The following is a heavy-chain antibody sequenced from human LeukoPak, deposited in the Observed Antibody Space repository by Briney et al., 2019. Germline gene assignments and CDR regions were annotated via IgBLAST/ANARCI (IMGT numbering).Heavy chain of an antibody. CDR2: ISGSGGST. D-gene: IGHD2-2*01. Sequence: GGSLRLSCAASGSTFSSYAMDWVRQAPGKGLEWVSAISGSGGSTYYADSVKGRFTISRDNSKNTLYMQMNSLRAEDTAVYYCAATRSCSSTTCYAFDIWGQGTMVTVSS. V-gene: IGHV3-23*01. J-gene: IGHJ3*02. CDR1: GSTFSSYA. CDR3: AATRSCSSTTCYAFDI.